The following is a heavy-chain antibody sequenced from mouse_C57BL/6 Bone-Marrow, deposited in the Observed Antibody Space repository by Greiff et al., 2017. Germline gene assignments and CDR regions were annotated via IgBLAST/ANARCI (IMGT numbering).Heavy chain of an antibody. Sequence: VQLQQSGAELVRPGASVKLSCTASGFNIKDDYMHWVKHRPEQGLVWIGWIDPENGDTEYASKFQGKATITADTSSNTAYLQLSSLTSEDTAVYYCTTYYVSSPWFAYWGQGTLVTVSA. CDR3: TTYYVSSPWFAY. V-gene: IGHV14-4*01. CDR2: IDPENGDT. J-gene: IGHJ3*01. D-gene: IGHD1-1*01. CDR1: GFNIKDDY.